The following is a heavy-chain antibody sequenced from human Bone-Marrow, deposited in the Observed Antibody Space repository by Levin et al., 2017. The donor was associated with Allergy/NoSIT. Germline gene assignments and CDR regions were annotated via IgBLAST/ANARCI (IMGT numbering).Heavy chain of an antibody. Sequence: SETLSLTCTVSGDSISSSSDYWGWTRQPPGKGLEWIGSVFHSGDSYYNPSLKSRVTISVDTSRNQFSLKMNSVTAADTAVYYCAREDGSGSHGGDYWGQGTLVTVSS. J-gene: IGHJ4*02. D-gene: IGHD3-10*01. CDR2: VFHSGDS. CDR3: AREDGSGSHGGDY. CDR1: GDSISSSSDY. V-gene: IGHV4-39*07.